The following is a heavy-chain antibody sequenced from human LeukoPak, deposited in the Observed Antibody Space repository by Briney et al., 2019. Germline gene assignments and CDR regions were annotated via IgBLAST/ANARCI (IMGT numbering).Heavy chain of an antibody. J-gene: IGHJ4*02. CDR1: GGSFSGYY. Sequence: SETLSLTCAVYGGSFSGYYWSWIRQPPGKGLEWIGEIYHSGSTNYNPSLKSRVTISVDKSKNQFSLKLSSVTAADTAVYYCARALGSSSAKFDYWGQGTLVTVSS. D-gene: IGHD6-6*01. V-gene: IGHV4-34*01. CDR2: IYHSGST. CDR3: ARALGSSSAKFDY.